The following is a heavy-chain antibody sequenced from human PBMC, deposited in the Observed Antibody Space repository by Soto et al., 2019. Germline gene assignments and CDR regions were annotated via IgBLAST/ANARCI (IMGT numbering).Heavy chain of an antibody. J-gene: IGHJ4*02. CDR3: ARGVSAGVDY. V-gene: IGHV1-8*01. CDR2: MEPSTGTT. Sequence: ASVKVSRKASGYSFTSLDINWVRQTAGQGLEWMGWMEPSTGTTGYAQKFQGRVTMTRDTSINTAYMELTTLTSDDTAFYYCARGVSAGVDYWGQGTLVTVSS. D-gene: IGHD1-26*01. CDR1: GYSFTSLD.